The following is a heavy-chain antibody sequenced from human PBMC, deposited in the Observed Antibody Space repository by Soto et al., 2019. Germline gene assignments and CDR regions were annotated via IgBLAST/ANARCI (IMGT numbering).Heavy chain of an antibody. CDR3: ARSQGTRIAVAGTHYYYYGMDV. D-gene: IGHD6-19*01. Sequence: VVSVKLCCGAACFTCSSHSMHWVRQAPGKGLEWVSSISSSSSYIYYADSVKGRFTISRDNAKNSLYLQMNSLRAEDTAVYYCARSQGTRIAVAGTHYYYYGMDVWGQGTTVTVSS. CDR1: CFTCSSHS. V-gene: IGHV3-21*01. J-gene: IGHJ6*02. CDR2: ISSSSSYI.